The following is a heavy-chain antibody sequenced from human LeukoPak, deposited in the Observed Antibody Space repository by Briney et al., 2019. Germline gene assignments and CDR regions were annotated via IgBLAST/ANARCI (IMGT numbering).Heavy chain of an antibody. CDR2: IIPIFGTA. CDR3: ARKSGWYGPSYYYYYMDV. V-gene: IGHV1-69*13. D-gene: IGHD6-19*01. J-gene: IGHJ6*03. CDR1: GGTFSSYA. Sequence: GASVKVSCKASGGTFSSYAISWVRQAPGQGLEWMGGIIPIFGTANYAQKFQGRVTITADESTSTAYMELSSLRSEDTAVYYCARKSGWYGPSYYYYYMDVWGKGTTVTVSS.